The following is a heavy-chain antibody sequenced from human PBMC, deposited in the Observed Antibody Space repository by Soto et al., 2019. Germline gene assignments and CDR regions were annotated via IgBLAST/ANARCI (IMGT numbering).Heavy chain of an antibody. CDR1: GGSISRNSYY. CDR2: IDYSGST. V-gene: IGHV4-39*01. D-gene: IGHD1-1*01. J-gene: IGHJ4*02. CDR3: ARHDWNGVDY. Sequence: QMQLQESGPGLVKPSETLSLTCTVSGGSISRNSYYWGWIRQPPGKGLEWIGRIDYSGSTYYNPSLKSRVTISVDTSKNQVSLKLSSVTAADTAVYYCARHDWNGVDYWGQGTLVTVSS.